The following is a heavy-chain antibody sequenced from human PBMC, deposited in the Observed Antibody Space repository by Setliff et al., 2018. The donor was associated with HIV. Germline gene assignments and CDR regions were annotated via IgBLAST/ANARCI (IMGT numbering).Heavy chain of an antibody. D-gene: IGHD2-2*01. CDR1: DSGTYY. Sequence: SETLSLTCTVSDSGTYYWSWIRQPAGKGLEWIGRVSSRGDTNYNPSLESRVTMSLDSSRKQFSLRLISVTAADTAVYYCARGPSGRAPAPARAPHYYGLDLWGPGTTVTVSS. V-gene: IGHV4-4*07. J-gene: IGHJ6*01. CDR3: ARGPSGRAPAPARAPHYYGLDL. CDR2: VSSRGDT.